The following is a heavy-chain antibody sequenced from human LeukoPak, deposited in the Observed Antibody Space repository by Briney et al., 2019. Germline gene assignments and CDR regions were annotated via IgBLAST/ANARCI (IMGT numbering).Heavy chain of an antibody. J-gene: IGHJ3*02. CDR2: IIPIFGTA. Sequence: ASVKVSCKASGGTFSSYAISWVRQAPGQGLEWMGGIIPIFGTANYAQKFQGRVTITADESTSTAYMELSSLRSEDTAVYYCARPDVEMATINDAFDIWGQGTMVTVSS. CDR3: ARPDVEMATINDAFDI. V-gene: IGHV1-69*13. CDR1: GGTFSSYA. D-gene: IGHD5-24*01.